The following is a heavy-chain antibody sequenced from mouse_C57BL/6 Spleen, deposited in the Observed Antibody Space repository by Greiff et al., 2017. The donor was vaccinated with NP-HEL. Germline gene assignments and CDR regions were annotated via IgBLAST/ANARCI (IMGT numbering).Heavy chain of an antibody. CDR2: INPNYGTT. V-gene: IGHV1-39*01. D-gene: IGHD1-1*01. CDR1: GYSFTDYN. Sequence: VQLQQSGPELVKPGASVKISCKASGYSFTDYNMNWVKQSIGKSLEWIGVINPNYGTTSYNQKFKGKATLTVDQSSSTAYMQLNSLTSEDSAVYYCARGNYYGSNWYFDVWGTGTTVTVSS. J-gene: IGHJ1*03. CDR3: ARGNYYGSNWYFDV.